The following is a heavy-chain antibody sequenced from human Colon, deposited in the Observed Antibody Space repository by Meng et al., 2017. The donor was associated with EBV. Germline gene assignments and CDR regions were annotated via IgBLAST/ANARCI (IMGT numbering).Heavy chain of an antibody. Sequence: QVQLQQWGAGLLKPSEPLSLPCAVNGGSLSGAYCNWIRQPPGKGLEWIGEIIHGGSPSYNPSLKSRVTISIDTSKNQLSLMLSSVTAADTAVYYCARRPTGIDYWGQGTLVTVSS. CDR2: IIHGGSP. J-gene: IGHJ4*02. D-gene: IGHD2-8*02. V-gene: IGHV4-34*12. CDR3: ARRPTGIDY. CDR1: GGSLSGAY.